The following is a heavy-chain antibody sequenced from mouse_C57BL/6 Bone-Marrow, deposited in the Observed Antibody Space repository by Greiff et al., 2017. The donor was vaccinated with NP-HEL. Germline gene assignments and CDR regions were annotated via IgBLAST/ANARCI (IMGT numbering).Heavy chain of an antibody. CDR2: FHPYNDDT. D-gene: IGHD1-1*01. CDR1: GYTFTTYP. Sequence: VKLQESGAELVKPGASVKMSCKASGYTFTTYPIEWMKQNHGKSLEWIGNFHPYNDDTKYNEKFKGKATLTVEKSSSTVYLELSRLTSDDSAVYYCARQRYYYGSSYDYAMDYWGQGTSVTVSS. J-gene: IGHJ4*01. V-gene: IGHV1-47*01. CDR3: ARQRYYYGSSYDYAMDY.